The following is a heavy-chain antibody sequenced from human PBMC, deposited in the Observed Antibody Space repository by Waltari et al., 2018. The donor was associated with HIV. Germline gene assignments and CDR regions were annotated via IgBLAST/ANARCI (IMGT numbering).Heavy chain of an antibody. CDR2: IYYSGST. Sequence: QVQLQELGPGLVKPSQTLSLTCTVSGGSISSGDYYWSWIRQPPGKGLEWIGYIYYSGSTYYNPSLKSRVTISVDTSKNQFSLKLSSVTAADTAVYYCARVASQQLVPWGYYFDYWGQGTLVTVSS. D-gene: IGHD6-13*01. V-gene: IGHV4-30-4*01. J-gene: IGHJ4*02. CDR1: GGSISSGDYY. CDR3: ARVASQQLVPWGYYFDY.